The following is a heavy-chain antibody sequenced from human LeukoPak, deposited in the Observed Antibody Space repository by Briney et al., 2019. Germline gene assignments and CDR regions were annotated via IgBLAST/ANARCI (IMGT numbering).Heavy chain of an antibody. CDR3: ARGPEIEVAGTTFGEYKWFHP. D-gene: IGHD6-19*01. Sequence: ASVKVSCKTSGGTLSNYPVSWVRQAPGQGLEWMGGIMPIFGTAHYAEKFQATVTITADESTSTVFMELRSLKSEVTAVYYCARGPEIEVAGTTFGEYKWFHPWGQGTLVTVTS. CDR1: GGTLSNYP. CDR2: IMPIFGTA. V-gene: IGHV1-69*13. J-gene: IGHJ5*02.